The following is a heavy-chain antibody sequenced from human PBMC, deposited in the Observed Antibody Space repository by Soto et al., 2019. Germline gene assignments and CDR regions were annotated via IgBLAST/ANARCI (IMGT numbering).Heavy chain of an antibody. CDR3: ARGLATIIDYYFDY. V-gene: IGHV3-7*03. CDR2: INQDGSEK. Sequence: GGSLRLSWAASGFTFSIYSMSWVRQAPGKGLDWVANINQDGSEKYYVDSVKGRFTISRDNAKNSLYLQMNSLRAEDTAVYYCARGLATIIDYYFDYWGQGTLFTVSS. CDR1: GFTFSIYS. D-gene: IGHD5-12*01. J-gene: IGHJ4*02.